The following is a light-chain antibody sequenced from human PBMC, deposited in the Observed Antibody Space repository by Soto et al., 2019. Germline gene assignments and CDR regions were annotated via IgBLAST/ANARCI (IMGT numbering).Light chain of an antibody. V-gene: IGKV3-15*01. J-gene: IGKJ3*01. CDR2: DAS. Sequence: EIVVTQSPATLSVSPGERVTLSCRVSQTVGNNLAWYQQKPGQAPRLLIYDASTRATGIPARFSGSGSGAECTLTISSLQSEDFAVYYCQQYGDSVFTFGPGTTVEIK. CDR3: QQYGDSVFT. CDR1: QTVGNN.